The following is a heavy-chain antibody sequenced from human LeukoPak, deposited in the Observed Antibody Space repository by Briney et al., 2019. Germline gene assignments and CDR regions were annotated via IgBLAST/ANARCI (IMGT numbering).Heavy chain of an antibody. D-gene: IGHD5-24*01. CDR3: ARRAYNYVYFDY. V-gene: IGHV4-38-2*01. Sequence: SETLSLTXAVSTYSIRNDFYWGWIRQPPGKGLEWIASIYHSGRTYYNPSLKSRVTISVDTSKNQFSLKLTSVTAADTAVYYCARRAYNYVYFDYWGQGTLVTVSS. CDR1: TYSIRNDFY. CDR2: IYHSGRT. J-gene: IGHJ4*02.